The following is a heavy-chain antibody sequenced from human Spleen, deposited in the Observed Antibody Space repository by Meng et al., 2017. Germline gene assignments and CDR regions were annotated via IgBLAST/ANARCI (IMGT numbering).Heavy chain of an antibody. Sequence: VQLPWSGPVTLAPSETLSLTCSVPGGPIRRYDWSWIRQHPGKGLDWIGYIPYTGINDYNPSLKSRVTISVDASKNQFSLKVSSVSAADTAMYYCARKITGSRHDYWGRGTLVTVSS. J-gene: IGHJ4*02. V-gene: IGHV4-59*01. CDR2: IPYTGIN. CDR3: ARKITGSRHDY. D-gene: IGHD1-26*01. CDR1: GGPIRRYD.